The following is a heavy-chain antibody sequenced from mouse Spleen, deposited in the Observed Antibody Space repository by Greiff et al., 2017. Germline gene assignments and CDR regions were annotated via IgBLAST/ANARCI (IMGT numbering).Heavy chain of an antibody. Sequence: QVQLQQSGAELVRPGASVTLSCKASGYTFTDYEMHWVKQTPVHGLEWIGSIDPETGGTAYKQKFKGKAILTADKSYSTAYMELRSLTSEDSAFYYSYLLLRLSAMDYWGQGTSVTVSS. V-gene: IGHV1-15*01. J-gene: IGHJ4*01. CDR1: GYTFTDYE. CDR2: IDPETGGT. CDR3: YLLLRLSAMDY. D-gene: IGHD1-1*01.